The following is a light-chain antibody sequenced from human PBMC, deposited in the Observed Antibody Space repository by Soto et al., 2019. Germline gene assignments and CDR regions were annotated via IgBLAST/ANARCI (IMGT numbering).Light chain of an antibody. V-gene: IGKV3-15*01. CDR1: QSVSSN. Sequence: EIVMTQSPATLSVSPGERATLSCRGSQSVSSNLAWYQQKPGQAPRLLIYHASTRATGVPARFSGSGSGTDFTLTISSLQSEDSAVYYCQQYNNWLSLTVGGGTKVDIK. CDR3: QQYNNWLSLT. CDR2: HAS. J-gene: IGKJ4*01.